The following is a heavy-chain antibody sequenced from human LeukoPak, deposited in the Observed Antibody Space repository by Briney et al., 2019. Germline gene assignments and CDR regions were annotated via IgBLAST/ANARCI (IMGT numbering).Heavy chain of an antibody. CDR3: ARGCTSASCYDY. Sequence: GGSLRLSCTASGFTFSRNWMGWVRQAPGKGLEWVANRNEDGNKRYYVDSVKGRFTISRDNTKKSLYLQMNSLRPEDTAVYYCARGCTSASCYDYWGQGTLVTVSS. CDR2: RNEDGNKR. J-gene: IGHJ4*02. CDR1: GFTFSRNW. V-gene: IGHV3-7*01. D-gene: IGHD2-2*01.